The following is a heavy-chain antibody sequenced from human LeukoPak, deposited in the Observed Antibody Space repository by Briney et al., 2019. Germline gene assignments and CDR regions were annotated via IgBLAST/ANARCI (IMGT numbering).Heavy chain of an antibody. Sequence: SEPLSLTCTVSGDSVSTYYWTWVRQPPGKGLEWIGYIYHSGSTNYNPSLESRVTISIDTSKNQFSLKLSSVTAADTAVYYCARATYGSGSYFGYWGQGTLVTVSS. V-gene: IGHV4-59*02. CDR3: ARATYGSGSYFGY. CDR2: IYHSGST. D-gene: IGHD3-10*01. CDR1: GDSVSTYY. J-gene: IGHJ4*02.